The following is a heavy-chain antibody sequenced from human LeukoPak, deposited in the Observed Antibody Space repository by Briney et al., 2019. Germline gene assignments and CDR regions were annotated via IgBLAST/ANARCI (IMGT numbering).Heavy chain of an antibody. Sequence: GGSLRLSCAASGFTFSNYGMHWVRQAPGKGLEWVAVISYDGSNKYYADSVKGRFTISRDNSKNTLYLQMNSLRAEDTAMYYCAKDVNGYSGYWGQGTLVTVSS. J-gene: IGHJ4*02. CDR2: ISYDGSNK. CDR3: AKDVNGYSGY. CDR1: GFTFSNYG. D-gene: IGHD1-26*01. V-gene: IGHV3-30*18.